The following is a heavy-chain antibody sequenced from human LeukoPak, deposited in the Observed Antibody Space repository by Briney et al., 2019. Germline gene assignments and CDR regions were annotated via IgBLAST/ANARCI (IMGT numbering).Heavy chain of an antibody. J-gene: IGHJ4*02. CDR1: GLTFSDYY. Sequence: SGGSLRLSCAASGLTFSDYYMSWIRQAPGKGLECISYISSSGSSIYYADSVKGRFTISRDNAKNSLYLQMNSLRAEDTAVYYCAREAGDAYNVYYFDYWGQGTLVTVSS. D-gene: IGHD5-24*01. CDR2: ISSSGSSI. CDR3: AREAGDAYNVYYFDY. V-gene: IGHV3-11*01.